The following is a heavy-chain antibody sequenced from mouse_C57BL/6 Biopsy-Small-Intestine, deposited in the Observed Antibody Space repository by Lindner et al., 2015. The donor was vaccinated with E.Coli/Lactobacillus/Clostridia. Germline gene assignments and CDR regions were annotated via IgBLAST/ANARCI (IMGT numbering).Heavy chain of an antibody. CDR2: ISSGSSTI. Sequence: VQLQESGGGLAKPGGSLKLSCAASGFTFSDYGMHWVRQAPEKGLEWVAYISSGSSTIYYADTVKGRFTISRDNAKNTLFLQMTSLRSEDTAMYYCARDGYFDYWGQGTTLTVSS. D-gene: IGHD2-3*01. J-gene: IGHJ2*01. CDR3: ARDGYFDY. V-gene: IGHV5-17*01. CDR1: GFTFSDYG.